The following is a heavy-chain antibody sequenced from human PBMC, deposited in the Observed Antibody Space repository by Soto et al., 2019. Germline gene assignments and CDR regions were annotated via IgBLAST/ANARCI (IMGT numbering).Heavy chain of an antibody. J-gene: IGHJ4*02. CDR3: ARSGYEFDY. CDR2: IYYSGST. CDR1: GGSISNYY. Sequence: QVQLQESGPGLVKPSETLSLTCTVSGGSISNYYWSWIRQPPGKGLEWIGYIYYSGSTNYNPSLKSRVTISVDTSKNQFSLKLSSVTAADTAVYYCARSGYEFDYWGQGTLVTVSS. V-gene: IGHV4-59*08. D-gene: IGHD5-12*01.